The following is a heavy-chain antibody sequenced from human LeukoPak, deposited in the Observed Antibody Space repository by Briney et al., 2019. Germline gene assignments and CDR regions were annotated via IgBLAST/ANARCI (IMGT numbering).Heavy chain of an antibody. CDR3: ARDQSVVTAAIPFDY. Sequence: GGPLRLSCAASGVTISSYSMNWVRPAPRKGLEWVSSISSSSSYIYNADSIKGRVTISRDNAKNSLYLQMNSLKAEDTAVYYCARDQSVVTAAIPFDYWGQGTLVTVSS. J-gene: IGHJ4*02. CDR2: ISSSSSYI. CDR1: GVTISSYS. V-gene: IGHV3-21*04. D-gene: IGHD2-2*02.